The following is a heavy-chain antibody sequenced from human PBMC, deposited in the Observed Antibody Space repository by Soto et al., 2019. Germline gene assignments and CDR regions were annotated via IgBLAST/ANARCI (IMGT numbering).Heavy chain of an antibody. J-gene: IGHJ1*01. CDR3: ASSIN. CDR1: GFPFISYG. CDR2: IWYDGSNK. V-gene: IGHV3-33*01. Sequence: HPGGSLRLSYAPSGFPFISYGMHWVRQAPGKGLDWVAVIWYDGSNKDYSDSVKGRFTISRDNSKNTLFLQMNNLRVDDTAVYYCASSINWGQGTLVTVSS.